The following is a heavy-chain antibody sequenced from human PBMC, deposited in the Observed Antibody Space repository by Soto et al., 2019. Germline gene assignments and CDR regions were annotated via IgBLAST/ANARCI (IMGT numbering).Heavy chain of an antibody. CDR1: GGSISSYY. J-gene: IGHJ6*02. Sequence: SETLSLTCTVSGGSISSYYWTWIRQPPGKGLEWIGYIYYSGSPNYNPSLKSRVSISVDTSKNQFSLKLSSVTAADTAVYYCARTLGRYGMDVWAQGTTVTVSS. D-gene: IGHD1-26*01. CDR3: ARTLGRYGMDV. V-gene: IGHV4-59*01. CDR2: IYYSGSP.